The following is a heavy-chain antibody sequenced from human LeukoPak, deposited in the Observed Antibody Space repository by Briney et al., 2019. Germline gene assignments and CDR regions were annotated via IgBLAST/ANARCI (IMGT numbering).Heavy chain of an antibody. J-gene: IGHJ6*04. D-gene: IGHD3-9*01. CDR1: GFTFSSYS. Sequence: GGSLRLSCAASGFTFSSYSMTWVRQAPGKGLEWVSYISSSSSTIYYAGSVKGRFTISRDNAKNSLYLQMNSLRAEDTAVYYCAREGTYYDILTGYPSGLGVWGKGTTVTVSS. CDR3: AREGTYYDILTGYPSGLGV. CDR2: ISSSSSTI. V-gene: IGHV3-48*04.